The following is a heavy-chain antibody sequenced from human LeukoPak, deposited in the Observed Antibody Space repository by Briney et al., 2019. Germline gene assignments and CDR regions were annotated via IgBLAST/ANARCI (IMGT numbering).Heavy chain of an antibody. D-gene: IGHD3-16*02. J-gene: IGHJ4*02. V-gene: IGHV4-39*01. CDR3: APAYIWGSFRTFNY. Sequence: PSETLSLTCTVSGGSISSSSYSWGWIRQPPGKGLEGVGSITYSGTTYYNPSLKSRVTISVDTSKSQFSLKLTSVTAADTAVYYCAPAYIWGSFRTFNYWGQGTLVTVSS. CDR1: GGSISSSSYS. CDR2: ITYSGTT.